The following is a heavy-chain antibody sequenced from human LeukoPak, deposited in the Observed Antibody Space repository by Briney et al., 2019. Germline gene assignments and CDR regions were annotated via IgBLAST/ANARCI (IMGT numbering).Heavy chain of an antibody. J-gene: IGHJ6*02. Sequence: GASVKVSCKASGYTFTNYRINWVRQAPGQGLEWMGWISAYNGNTNYVEKLQGRVTMTTDTSTSTAYMELRSLRSDDTAVYYCARDWTDDSSSWKINYYYGMDVWGQGTMVTVSS. V-gene: IGHV1-18*01. D-gene: IGHD6-13*01. CDR2: ISAYNGNT. CDR1: GYTFTNYR. CDR3: ARDWTDDSSSWKINYYYGMDV.